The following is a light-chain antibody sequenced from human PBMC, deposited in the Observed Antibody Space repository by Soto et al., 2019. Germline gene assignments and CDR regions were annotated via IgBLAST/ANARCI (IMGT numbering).Light chain of an antibody. V-gene: IGKV3-11*01. CDR1: QNVGNY. CDR2: DTS. J-gene: IGKJ4*01. Sequence: EIVLTQSPATLSLSPGERATLSCRASQNVGNYLAWYQQKIGQAPRLLIYDTSNRATGIPARFSGSGSGTDFTLTINSLEPEDFAVYYGQQRDKWPLTFGGGTKVEIK. CDR3: QQRDKWPLT.